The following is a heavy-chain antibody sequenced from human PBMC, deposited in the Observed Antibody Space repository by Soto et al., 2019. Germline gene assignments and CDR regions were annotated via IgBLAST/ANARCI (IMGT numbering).Heavy chain of an antibody. J-gene: IGHJ5*02. CDR1: GYTFTSYG. CDR2: ISAYNGNT. CDR3: ARQLPVGATSWFDP. D-gene: IGHD1-26*01. Sequence: ASVKVSCKASGYTFTSYGISWVRQAPGQGLEWMGWISAYNGNTNYAQKLQGRVTMSLDTSKNQFSLKLSSVTAADTAVYYCARQLPVGATSWFDPWGQGTLVTVSS. V-gene: IGHV1-18*01.